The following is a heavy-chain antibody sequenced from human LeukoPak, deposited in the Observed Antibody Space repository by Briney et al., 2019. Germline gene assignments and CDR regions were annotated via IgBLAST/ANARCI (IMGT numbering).Heavy chain of an antibody. D-gene: IGHD6-19*01. Sequence: SSETLSLTCIVSGGSISSYFWSWIRQPAGKGLEWIGRIYSSGSTNYNPSLKSRVTMSVDTSKNQFSLKLNSVTAADTAVYYCARDLVGSGRPFDYWGQGTLVTVSS. CDR2: IYSSGST. CDR1: GGSISSYF. J-gene: IGHJ4*02. CDR3: ARDLVGSGRPFDY. V-gene: IGHV4-4*07.